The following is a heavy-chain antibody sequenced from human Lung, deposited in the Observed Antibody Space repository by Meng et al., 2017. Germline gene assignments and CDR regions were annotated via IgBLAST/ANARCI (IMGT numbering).Heavy chain of an antibody. CDR2: INHSGST. CDR1: GASFSDYY. CDR3: ARGPTTMAHDFDY. V-gene: IGHV4-34*01. D-gene: IGHD4-11*01. Sequence: QVQLQQWGAGLLKPSETLSLTCVVSGASFSDYYWSWIRHPPGKGLEWIGEINHSGSTNYNPSLESRATISVDTSQNNLSLKLSSVTAADSAVYYCARGPTTMAHDFDYWGQGTLVTVSS. J-gene: IGHJ4*02.